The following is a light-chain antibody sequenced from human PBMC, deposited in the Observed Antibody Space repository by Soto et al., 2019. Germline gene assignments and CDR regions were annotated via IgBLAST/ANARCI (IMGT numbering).Light chain of an antibody. CDR1: SSDVGAYNY. Sequence: QSALTQPASVSGSPGQSITISCTGTSSDVGAYNYVSWYQQHPGKAPKLMISDVRNRPSGVSNRFSGFKSGNTASLTISGLQAEDEADYYCISYTTSSTCVFGGGTKLTVL. V-gene: IGLV2-14*03. J-gene: IGLJ3*02. CDR2: DVR. CDR3: ISYTTSSTCV.